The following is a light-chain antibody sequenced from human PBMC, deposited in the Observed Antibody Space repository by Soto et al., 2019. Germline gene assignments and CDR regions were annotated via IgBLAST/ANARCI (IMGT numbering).Light chain of an antibody. J-gene: IGKJ3*01. CDR2: GAS. V-gene: IGKV3-20*01. Sequence: DIVLTQSPGTLSLSPGETATLSCRASQSLAGNYLAWYQQKPGQAPRLLISGASSRATDIPDRFSGSGSGTDFTLTISGLEPEDFAVYYCQQYVSKTTFGPGTKVDIK. CDR3: QQYVSKTT. CDR1: QSLAGNY.